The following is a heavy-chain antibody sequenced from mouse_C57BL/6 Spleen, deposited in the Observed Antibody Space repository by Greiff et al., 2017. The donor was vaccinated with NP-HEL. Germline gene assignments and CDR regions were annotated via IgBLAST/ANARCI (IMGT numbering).Heavy chain of an antibody. D-gene: IGHD1-1*01. CDR1: GYTFTDYY. V-gene: IGHV1-76*01. Sequence: VQLQQSGAELVRPGASVKLSCTASGYTFTDYYINWVKQRPGQGLEWIARIYPGSGNTYYNEKFKGKATLTADTSSSTAYMQLSSLTSEDSAVYFCARQVATRYFDVWGTGTTVTVAS. CDR2: IYPGSGNT. J-gene: IGHJ1*03. CDR3: ARQVATRYFDV.